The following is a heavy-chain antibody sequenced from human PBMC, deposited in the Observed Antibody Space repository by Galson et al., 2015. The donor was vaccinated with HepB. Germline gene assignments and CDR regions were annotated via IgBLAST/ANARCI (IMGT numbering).Heavy chain of an antibody. CDR2: VDPSDSYS. J-gene: IGHJ6*02. CDR3: ARLRGHDAYIWVYGMDV. Sequence: QSGAEVKKPGESLRISCTGSGYSFTNYWISWVRQMPGKGLEWMGRVDPSDSYSDSSPSFQGHVSISVDKSISTAYLQWSSLKASDTDIYSCARLRGHDAYIWVYGMDVWGLGATFAVSS. CDR1: GYSFTNYW. D-gene: IGHD5-24*01. V-gene: IGHV5-10-1*01.